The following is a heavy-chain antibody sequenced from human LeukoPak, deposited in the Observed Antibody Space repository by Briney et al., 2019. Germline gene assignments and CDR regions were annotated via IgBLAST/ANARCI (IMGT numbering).Heavy chain of an antibody. D-gene: IGHD4-17*01. J-gene: IGHJ4*02. V-gene: IGHV3-23*01. Sequence: GGSLRVSCAASGFTFRSYAMTWVRQAPGKGLDWVSIISASGGNTDYADSVKGRFTISRDNSKNTLYLQMTSLRAEDTAVYYCAKSYGMTTVTYLIDYWGQGTLVTVSS. CDR2: ISASGGNT. CDR1: GFTFRSYA. CDR3: AKSYGMTTVTYLIDY.